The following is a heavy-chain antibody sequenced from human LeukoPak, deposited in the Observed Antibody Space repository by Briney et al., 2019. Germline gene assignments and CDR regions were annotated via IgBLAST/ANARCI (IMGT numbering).Heavy chain of an antibody. Sequence: GVSLRLYCAASGFTIRSYSMNWVRQARGKGLEWVSSISSGSSYIYYADSVKGRFTISRDNAKNSLYLQMNSLRAEDTAVYYCARVFDYGDYWGQGTLVTVSS. D-gene: IGHD3-9*01. CDR1: GFTIRSYS. J-gene: IGHJ4*02. V-gene: IGHV3-21*01. CDR2: ISSGSSYI. CDR3: ARVFDYGDY.